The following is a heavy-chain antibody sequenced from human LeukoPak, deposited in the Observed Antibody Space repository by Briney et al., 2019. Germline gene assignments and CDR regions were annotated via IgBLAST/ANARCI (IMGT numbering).Heavy chain of an antibody. J-gene: IGHJ4*02. Sequence: GGSLRPSCAASGFTFSNYWMFWVRQAPREGLMWVSHISNDGSRTNYADSVKGRFTVARDNAKNTLYLQMDSLRADDTAVYYCARLSGCYNEGRWGEGTLVTVSS. V-gene: IGHV3-74*01. CDR3: ARLSGCYNEGR. CDR2: ISNDGSRT. CDR1: GFTFSNYW. D-gene: IGHD1-26*01.